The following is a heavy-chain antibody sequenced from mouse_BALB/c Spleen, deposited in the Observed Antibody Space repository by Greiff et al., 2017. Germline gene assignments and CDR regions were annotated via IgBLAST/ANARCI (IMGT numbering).Heavy chain of an antibody. V-gene: IGHV5-6-5*01. CDR2: ISSGGST. J-gene: IGHJ2*01. D-gene: IGHD2-1*01. CDR1: GFTFSSYA. CDR3: ARGPYGNYEVYYFDY. Sequence: EVKLVESGGGLVKPGGSLKLSCAASGFTFSSYAMSWVRQTPEKRLEWVASISSGGSTYYPDSVKGRFTISRDNARNILYRQMSSLRSEDTAMYYCARGPYGNYEVYYFDYWGQGTTLTVSS.